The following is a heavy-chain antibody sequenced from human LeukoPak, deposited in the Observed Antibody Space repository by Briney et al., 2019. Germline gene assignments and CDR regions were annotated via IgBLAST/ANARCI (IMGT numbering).Heavy chain of an antibody. CDR3: AHRDTTMVRVDY. CDR2: IKSKTGGGTT. Sequence: GGSLRLSCAASGITFRNASMSWVRQAPGKGLEWVGRIKSKTGGGTTDYAAPVKGRFTISRDDSKSTLYLQMNSLTTEDTAVYFCAHRDTTMVRVDYWGQGTLVTVSS. D-gene: IGHD5-18*01. J-gene: IGHJ4*02. V-gene: IGHV3-15*01. CDR1: GITFRNAS.